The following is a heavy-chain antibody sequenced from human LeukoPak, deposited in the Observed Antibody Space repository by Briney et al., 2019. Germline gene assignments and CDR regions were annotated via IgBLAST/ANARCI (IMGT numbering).Heavy chain of an antibody. CDR1: GGSFSDNS. J-gene: IGHJ4*02. D-gene: IGHD6-13*01. Sequence: PSETLSLTCAVYGGSFSDNSWRWIRQPPGKGLEWIGEINHSGATNYNPSLKSRVTMSVDTSKNHFSLKLSSVTAADTAVYYCARDLVAAAGGYFDYWGQGTLVTVSS. CDR2: INHSGAT. V-gene: IGHV4-34*10. CDR3: ARDLVAAAGGYFDY.